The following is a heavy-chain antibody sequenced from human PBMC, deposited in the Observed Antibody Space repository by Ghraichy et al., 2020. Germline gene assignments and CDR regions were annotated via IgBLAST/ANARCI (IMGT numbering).Heavy chain of an antibody. Sequence: SETLSLTCAVSGYSISSGYYWGWIRQPPGKGLEWIGSIYHSGSTYYNPSLKSRVTISVDTSKNQFSLKLSSVTAADTAVYYCARDSCIVGVCEVDYWGQGTLVTVSS. CDR1: GYSISSGYY. D-gene: IGHD1-26*01. CDR3: ARDSCIVGVCEVDY. V-gene: IGHV4-38-2*02. J-gene: IGHJ4*02. CDR2: IYHSGST.